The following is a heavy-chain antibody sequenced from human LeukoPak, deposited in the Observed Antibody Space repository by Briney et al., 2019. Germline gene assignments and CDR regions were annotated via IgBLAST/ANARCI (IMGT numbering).Heavy chain of an antibody. V-gene: IGHV3-23*01. D-gene: IGHD5-24*01. CDR1: GITFSSHA. CDR2: ISGSGGHT. J-gene: IGHJ6*03. CDR3: AKGGAATMRDGYNYYYYYMEV. Sequence: PGGSLRLSCAASGITFSSHAMSWVRQAPGKGLEWVSLISGSGGHTYYGGSVKGRFTISRDNSTNRLYLQMNSLRPEDTAVYYCAKGGAATMRDGYNYYYYYMEVWGRGTTVTASS.